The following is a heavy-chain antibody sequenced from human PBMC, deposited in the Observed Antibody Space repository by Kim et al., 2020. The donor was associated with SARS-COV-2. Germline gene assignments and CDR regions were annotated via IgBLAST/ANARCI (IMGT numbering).Heavy chain of an antibody. V-gene: IGHV3-23*01. CDR3: AKVCSGSYYRVNPRDAFDI. Sequence: GGSLRLSCAASGFTFSSYAMSWVRQAPGKGLEWVSAISGSGGSTYYADSVKGRFTISRDNSKNTLYLQMNSLRAEDTAVYYCAKVCSGSYYRVNPRDAFDIWGQGTMVTVSS. J-gene: IGHJ3*02. D-gene: IGHD1-26*01. CDR1: GFTFSSYA. CDR2: ISGSGGST.